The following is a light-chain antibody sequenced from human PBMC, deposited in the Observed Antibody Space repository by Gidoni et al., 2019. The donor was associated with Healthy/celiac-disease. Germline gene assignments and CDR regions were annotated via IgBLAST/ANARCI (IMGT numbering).Light chain of an antibody. CDR3: QQYNSYSKT. J-gene: IGKJ1*01. CDR2: KAS. V-gene: IGKV1-5*03. CDR1: QCMSRW. Sequence: DIQMTQSPSTLSASVGDRVTITCRASQCMSRWLAWYQQKPGNAPKLLIYKASSLESGVTSRFRGSGAGTEFTLTISSLKPDDFATYYCQQYNSYSKTFGQGNKVEIK.